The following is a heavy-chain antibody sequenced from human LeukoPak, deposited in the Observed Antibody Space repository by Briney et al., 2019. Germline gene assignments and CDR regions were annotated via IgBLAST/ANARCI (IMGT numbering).Heavy chain of an antibody. CDR2: INHSGST. V-gene: IGHV4-34*01. CDR3: AREANYYGSGSYFEGTFDY. J-gene: IGHJ4*02. D-gene: IGHD3-10*01. Sequence: SGTLSLTCAVYGGSFSGYYWSWIRQPPGKGLEWIGEINHSGSTNYNPSLKSRVTISIDTSKNEFSLKLTSVTAADTAVYYCAREANYYGSGSYFEGTFDYWGQGSLVTVSS. CDR1: GGSFSGYY.